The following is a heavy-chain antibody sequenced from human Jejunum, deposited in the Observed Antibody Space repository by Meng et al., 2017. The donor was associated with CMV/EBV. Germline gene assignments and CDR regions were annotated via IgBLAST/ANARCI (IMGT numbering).Heavy chain of an antibody. Sequence: WGSGGDLVQPGGSLSLPCAASGFTFSIYAMAWVRQAPGKGLEWVSVIGYDNSGIQYSDSVKGRFTISRDNSKNTVYLQMNSLTTEDTAVYYCAKDKGVTTLDYWGQGTLVTVSS. CDR3: AKDKGVTTLDY. V-gene: IGHV3-23*01. D-gene: IGHD1/OR15-1a*01. CDR2: IGYDNSGI. J-gene: IGHJ4*02. CDR1: GFTFSIYA.